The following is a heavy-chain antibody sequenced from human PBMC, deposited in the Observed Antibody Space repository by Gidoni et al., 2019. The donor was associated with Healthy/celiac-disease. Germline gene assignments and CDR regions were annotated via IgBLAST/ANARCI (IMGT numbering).Heavy chain of an antibody. CDR3: AREPSYYYDSSGYYYVGWFDP. CDR2: IYTSGST. D-gene: IGHD3-22*01. Sequence: QVQLQESGPGLVKPSETLSLTCTVSGGSISSYYWSWIRQPAGKGLEWIGRIYTSGSTNYNPSLKSRVTMSVDTSKNQFSLKLSSVTAADTAVYYCAREPSYYYDSSGYYYVGWFDPWGQGTLVTVSS. V-gene: IGHV4-4*07. CDR1: GGSISSYY. J-gene: IGHJ5*02.